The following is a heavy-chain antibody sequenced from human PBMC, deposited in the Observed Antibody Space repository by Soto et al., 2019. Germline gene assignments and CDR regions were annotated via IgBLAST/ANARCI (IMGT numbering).Heavy chain of an antibody. CDR3: ARGRGYSYGLDP. J-gene: IGHJ5*02. Sequence: SETLSLTCAVSGGSISSGGYSWSWIRQPPGKGLEWIGYIYHSGSTYYNTSLKSRVTISVDRSKNQFSLKLSSVTAADTAVYYCARGRGYSYGLDPWGQGTLVTVSS. V-gene: IGHV4-30-2*01. D-gene: IGHD5-18*01. CDR1: GGSISSGGYS. CDR2: IYHSGST.